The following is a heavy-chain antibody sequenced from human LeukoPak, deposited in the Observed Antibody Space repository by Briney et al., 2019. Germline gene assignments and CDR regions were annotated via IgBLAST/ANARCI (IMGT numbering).Heavy chain of an antibody. D-gene: IGHD3-22*01. V-gene: IGHV3-21*01. CDR1: GFTFSSHS. J-gene: IGHJ4*02. CDR3: ARDTYSYYDSRGQEQGVYY. CDR2: ISSGSSYI. Sequence: GGSLRLSCAASGFTFSSHSMNWVRQAPGKGLEWASSISSGSSYIYYADSVKGGFTNSRDNAKTSLYLQMNSLRAEDTAVYYCARDTYSYYDSRGQEQGVYYWGQGTLVTVSS.